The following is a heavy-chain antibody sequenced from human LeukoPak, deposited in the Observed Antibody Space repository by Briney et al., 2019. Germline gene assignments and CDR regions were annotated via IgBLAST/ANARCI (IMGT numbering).Heavy chain of an antibody. D-gene: IGHD1-1*01. CDR3: ARESHETREDY. Sequence: ASVKVSCKASGYTFTIYGISWVRQAPWQGLEWMGFIIANNADTDYPPKLHDRVTMTTATYTSTAYMELRSLRSDDTAMYYCARESHETREDYWGQGTLVTVSS. CDR2: IIANNADT. J-gene: IGHJ4*02. CDR1: GYTFTIYG. V-gene: IGHV1-18*01.